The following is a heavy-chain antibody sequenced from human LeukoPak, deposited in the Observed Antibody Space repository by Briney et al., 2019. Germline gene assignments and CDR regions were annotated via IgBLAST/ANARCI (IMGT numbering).Heavy chain of an antibody. CDR1: GLTFSDYS. CDR2: ISAGGGST. Sequence: GGSLRLSCAASGLTFSDYSMAWVRQAPGKGLFWVSGISAGGGSTYYADSVKGRFTISRDNSRNTLYLLMNSLRAEDTAVYYCAKDAAGPEYWGQGTLVTVSS. J-gene: IGHJ4*02. CDR3: AKDAAGPEY. D-gene: IGHD6-13*01. V-gene: IGHV3-23*01.